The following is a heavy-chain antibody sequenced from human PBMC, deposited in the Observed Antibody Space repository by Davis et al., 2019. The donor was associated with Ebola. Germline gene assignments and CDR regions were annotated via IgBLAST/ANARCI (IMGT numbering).Heavy chain of an antibody. Sequence: ASVKVSCKASGYTFTSYGISWVRQAPGQGLEWMGWISAYNGNTNYAQKLQGRVTMTTDTSTSTAYMELRSLRSDDTAVYYCASGPLLGWNGPGYYGMDVWGQGTTVTVSS. J-gene: IGHJ6*02. V-gene: IGHV1-18*01. D-gene: IGHD1-1*01. CDR1: GYTFTSYG. CDR3: ASGPLLGWNGPGYYGMDV. CDR2: ISAYNGNT.